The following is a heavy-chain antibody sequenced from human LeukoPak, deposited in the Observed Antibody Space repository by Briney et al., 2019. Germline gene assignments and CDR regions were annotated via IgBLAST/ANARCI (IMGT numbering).Heavy chain of an antibody. CDR2: ISGSGGST. D-gene: IGHD3-10*01. J-gene: IGHJ4*02. V-gene: IGHV3-23*01. CDR1: GFTFSSYA. Sequence: GGSLRLSCAASGFTFSSYAMSWVRQAPGKGLEWASAISGSGGSTYYADSVKGRFTISRDNSKNTLYLQMNSLRAEDTAVYYCAKDNEYYGSGSYLGYWGQGTLVTVSS. CDR3: AKDNEYYGSGSYLGY.